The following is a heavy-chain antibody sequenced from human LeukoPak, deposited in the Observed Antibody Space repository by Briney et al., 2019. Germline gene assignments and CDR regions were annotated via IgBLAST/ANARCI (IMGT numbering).Heavy chain of an antibody. CDR3: ARDNGTPRPYYYYYGMDV. Sequence: GGSLRLSCAASGFTFNSYGMHWVRQAPGKGLEWVAAISSDGSGTYYVDSVKGRFTISRDNSKNTLYLQMNSLRAEDTAVYYCARDNGTPRPYYYYYGMDVWDQGTTVTVSS. J-gene: IGHJ6*02. CDR1: GFTFNSYG. V-gene: IGHV3-30*03. CDR2: ISSDGSGT.